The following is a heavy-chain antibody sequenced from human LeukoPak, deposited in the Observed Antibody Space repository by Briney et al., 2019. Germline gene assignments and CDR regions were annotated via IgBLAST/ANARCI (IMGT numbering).Heavy chain of an antibody. CDR3: TRVTYYYDNSGYFHFDS. CDR1: GFTFGDSA. Sequence: GGSLRLSCTPSGFTFGDSAMSWVRQAPGKGLEWVSFIRRKAHGGKTEYAASVNGRFSSSRDDSKSIAYLQMNSLKTEDTAVYFCTRVTYYYDNSGYFHFDSWGQGSLVTVSS. CDR2: IRRKAHGGKT. V-gene: IGHV3-49*04. J-gene: IGHJ4*02. D-gene: IGHD3-22*01.